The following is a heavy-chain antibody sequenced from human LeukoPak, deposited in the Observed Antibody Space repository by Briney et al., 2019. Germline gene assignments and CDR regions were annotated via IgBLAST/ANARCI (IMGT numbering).Heavy chain of an antibody. Sequence: GASVKVSCKASGYIFTDYAIHWLRQAPGQRPEWMGWMNAGNGNTKYSQKFQGRITLIRDTSAATAYMELSSLRHDDLAVYYCARGRGTSGSNRDFYHYYYMDVWGKGTTVTVSS. CDR1: GYIFTDYA. J-gene: IGHJ6*03. V-gene: IGHV1-3*01. CDR2: MNAGNGNT. CDR3: ARGRGTSGSNRDFYHYYYMDV. D-gene: IGHD2-15*01.